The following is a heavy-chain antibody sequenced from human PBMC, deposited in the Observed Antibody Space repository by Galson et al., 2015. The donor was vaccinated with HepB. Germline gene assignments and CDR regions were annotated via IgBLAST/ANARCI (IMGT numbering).Heavy chain of an antibody. Sequence: TLSLTCAVYGGSFSGYYWSWIRQPPGKGLEWIGEINHSGSTNYNPSLKSRVTISVDTSKNQFSLKLSSVTAADTAVYYCARAPFPTMAKFRYFDLWGRGTLVTVSS. D-gene: IGHD3-10*01. J-gene: IGHJ2*01. V-gene: IGHV4-34*01. CDR3: ARAPFPTMAKFRYFDL. CDR1: GGSFSGYY. CDR2: INHSGST.